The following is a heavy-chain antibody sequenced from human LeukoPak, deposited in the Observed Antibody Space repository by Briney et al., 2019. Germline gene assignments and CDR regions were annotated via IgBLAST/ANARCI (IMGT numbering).Heavy chain of an antibody. V-gene: IGHV3-7*01. J-gene: IGHJ4*02. CDR1: GFTFSTYW. CDR2: IKPDGSEK. D-gene: IGHD1-26*01. CDR3: VRGSPVWEN. Sequence: AGGSLRLSCEASGFTFSTYWMTWVRQAPGKGLDWVAKIKPDGSEKFYGDSVKGRFMISRDNTKNPLYLQMNSLRADDTAVYYCVRGSPVWENWGQGTLVTVSS.